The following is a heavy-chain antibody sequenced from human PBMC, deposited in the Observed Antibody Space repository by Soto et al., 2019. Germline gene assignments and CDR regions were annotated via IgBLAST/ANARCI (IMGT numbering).Heavy chain of an antibody. Sequence: SETLSLTCTVSGGSISSYYWSWIRQPPGKGLEWIGYIYYSGSTNYNPSLKSRVTISVDTSKNQFSLKLSAVTAADTAVYYCARTGCLYKYGFYREPHYFSRRGTLDLVSAGM. J-gene: IGHJ6*01. CDR3: ARTGCLYKYGFYREPHYFSRRGTLDLVSAGM. CDR2: IYYSGST. V-gene: IGHV4-59*01. CDR1: GGSISSYY. D-gene: IGHD3-16*01.